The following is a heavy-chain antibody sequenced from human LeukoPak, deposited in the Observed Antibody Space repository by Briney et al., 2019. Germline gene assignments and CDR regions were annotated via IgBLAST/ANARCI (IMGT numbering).Heavy chain of an antibody. D-gene: IGHD2-8*01. V-gene: IGHV4-61*02. J-gene: IGHJ4*02. CDR3: ARDTIGVGS. Sequence: SETLSLTCTVSGGSISSGSYYWSWIRQPAGKGLEWIGSIYHTGSIKYNPSLKSRVTISVDTSNNQFSLNLSSVTAADTAVYYCARDTIGVGSWGQGTLVTVSS. CDR2: IYHTGSI. CDR1: GGSISSGSYY.